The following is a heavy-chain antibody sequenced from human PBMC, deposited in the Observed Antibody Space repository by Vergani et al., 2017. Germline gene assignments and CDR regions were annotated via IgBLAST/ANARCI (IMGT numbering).Heavy chain of an antibody. J-gene: IGHJ4*02. CDR2: ISGSGGST. Sequence: EVQLLESGGGLVQPGGSLRLSCAASGFTFSSYAMSWVRQAAGKGLEWVSAISGSGGSTYYADSVKGRFTISRDNSKNTLYLQMNSLRAEDTAVYYCAKALVGATXFDYWGQGTLVTVSS. D-gene: IGHD1-26*01. CDR1: GFTFSSYA. V-gene: IGHV3-23*01. CDR3: AKALVGATXFDY.